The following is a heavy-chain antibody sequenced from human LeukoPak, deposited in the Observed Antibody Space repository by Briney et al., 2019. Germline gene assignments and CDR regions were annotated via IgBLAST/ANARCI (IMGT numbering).Heavy chain of an antibody. Sequence: GGSLRLSCAASGFTFSSYAMSWVRQAPGKGLEWVSAISGSGGSTYYADSVKGRFTISRDNSKNTLYLQMNSLRAEDTAVYHCAKDIRRIAVAGSDYWGQGTLVTASS. J-gene: IGHJ4*02. CDR3: AKDIRRIAVAGSDY. CDR1: GFTFSSYA. D-gene: IGHD6-19*01. V-gene: IGHV3-23*01. CDR2: ISGSGGST.